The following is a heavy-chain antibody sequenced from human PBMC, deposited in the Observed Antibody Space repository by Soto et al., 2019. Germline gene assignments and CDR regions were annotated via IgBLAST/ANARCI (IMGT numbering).Heavy chain of an antibody. J-gene: IGHJ2*01. CDR2: INSDGSST. V-gene: IGHV3-74*01. CDR1: GFTFSRYW. CDR3: ARGGSLNWYFDL. D-gene: IGHD1-26*01. Sequence: EVQLVESGVGLVQPGGSLRLSCAASGFTFSRYWMHWVRQAPGKGLVWVSRINSDGSSTSYADSVKGRFNISRDNAKNTLYLHMNSLRAEDTAVYYCARGGSLNWYFDLWGRGTLVTVSS.